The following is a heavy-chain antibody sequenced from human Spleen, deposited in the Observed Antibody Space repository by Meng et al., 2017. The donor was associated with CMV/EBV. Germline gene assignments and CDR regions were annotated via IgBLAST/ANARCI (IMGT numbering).Heavy chain of an antibody. CDR2: IYYSGST. V-gene: IGHV4-61*01. D-gene: IGHD6-13*01. CDR1: GGSVSSGSYY. J-gene: IGHJ6*02. CDR3: AREAAGYYYYYGMDV. Sequence: SETLSLTCTVSGGSVSSGSYYWSWIRQPPGKGLEWIGYIYYSGSTYYGPSLKSRVTISVDTSKNQFSLKVSSVTAADTAVYYCAREAAGYYYYYGMDVWGQGTTVTVSS.